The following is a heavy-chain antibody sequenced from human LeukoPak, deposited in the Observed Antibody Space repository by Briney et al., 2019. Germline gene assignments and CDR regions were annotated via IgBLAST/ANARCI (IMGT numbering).Heavy chain of an antibody. V-gene: IGHV3-53*01. CDR3: AKVRSGSANWALRIFDN. CDR1: GFTVGSND. D-gene: IGHD1-1*01. J-gene: IGHJ4*02. CDR2: IYSGGDI. Sequence: GGSLRLSCAASGFTVGSNDMSWVRQAPGKGPEWVSVIYSGGDIYYADSVKGRFTISRDNSNNTLYVHMNSLRAEDTAVYYCAKVRSGSANWALRIFDNWGQGTLVTVSS.